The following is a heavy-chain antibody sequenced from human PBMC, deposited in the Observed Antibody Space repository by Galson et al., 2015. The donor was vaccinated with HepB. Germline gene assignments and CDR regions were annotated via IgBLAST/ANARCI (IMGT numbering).Heavy chain of an antibody. D-gene: IGHD1-14*01. CDR2: ISSNGGST. CDR1: GFTFSSYA. J-gene: IGHJ4*02. Sequence: SLRLSCAASGFTFSSYAMHWVRQAPGKGLEYVSAISSNGGSTYYANSVKGRFTISRDNSKNTLYLQMGSLRAEDMAVYYCAGEGGAYHFADYWGQGTLVTVSS. V-gene: IGHV3-64*01. CDR3: AGEGGAYHFADY.